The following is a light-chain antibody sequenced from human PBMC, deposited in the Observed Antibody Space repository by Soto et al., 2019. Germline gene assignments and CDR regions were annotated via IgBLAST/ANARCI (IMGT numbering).Light chain of an antibody. CDR3: QQYDSSPVT. V-gene: IGKV3-20*01. Sequence: EIVLTQSPGTLSLSPGERATLSCRASQSVSSSYLAWYQQKPGQAPRLLIYGASSRATGIPDRFSGCGSGTDFTLTISRLEPEDFAVYYCQQYDSSPVTFGQGTKVEIK. J-gene: IGKJ1*01. CDR1: QSVSSSY. CDR2: GAS.